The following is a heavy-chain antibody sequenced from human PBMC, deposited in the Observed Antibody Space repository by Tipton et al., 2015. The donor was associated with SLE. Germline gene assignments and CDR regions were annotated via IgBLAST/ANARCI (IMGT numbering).Heavy chain of an antibody. D-gene: IGHD1-1*01. J-gene: IGHJ3*02. CDR3: ARDWNDHAFDI. CDR2: INHSGST. Sequence: TLSLTCAVYGGSFSGYYWSWIRRPPGKGLEWIGQINHSGSTNYNPSLKSRLTISADTSKNQFSLRLSSVTAADTALYYCARDWNDHAFDIWGRGTMVTVSS. CDR1: GGSFSGYY. V-gene: IGHV4-34*01.